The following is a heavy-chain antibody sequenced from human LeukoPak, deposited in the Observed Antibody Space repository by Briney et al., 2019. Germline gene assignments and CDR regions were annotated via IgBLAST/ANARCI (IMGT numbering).Heavy chain of an antibody. J-gene: IGHJ4*02. CDR1: GFTFSSYA. Sequence: PGGALRLSCAASGFTFSSYAMSWVRQAPGTGLGWVSAISGSGGSTYYADSVKGRFTISRDSPRDTLYLLMNSLRAEDTAVYYCAKRAGYNSNYFDYWGQGTLVTVSS. D-gene: IGHD5-24*01. V-gene: IGHV3-23*01. CDR3: AKRAGYNSNYFDY. CDR2: ISGSGGST.